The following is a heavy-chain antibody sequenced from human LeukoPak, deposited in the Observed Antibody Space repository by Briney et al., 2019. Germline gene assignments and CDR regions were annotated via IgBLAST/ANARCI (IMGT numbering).Heavy chain of an antibody. CDR3: ARATRGVVPAVRGYYFDY. J-gene: IGHJ4*02. CDR1: GGSISSYY. Sequence: SETLSLTCTVSGGSISSYYWSWIRQPPGKGLEWIGYIYYSGSTNYNPSLKGRVTISVDTSKNQFSLKLSSVTAADTAVYYCARATRGVVPAVRGYYFDYWGQGTLVTVSS. D-gene: IGHD2-2*01. CDR2: IYYSGST. V-gene: IGHV4-59*01.